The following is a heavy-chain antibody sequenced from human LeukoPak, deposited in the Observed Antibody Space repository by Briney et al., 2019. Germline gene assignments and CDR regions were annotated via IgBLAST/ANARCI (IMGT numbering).Heavy chain of an antibody. CDR2: IRSKANSYAT. CDR3: AKDQTPYY. V-gene: IGHV3-73*01. CDR1: GFTFSGSA. Sequence: PGGSLRLSCAASGFTFSGSAMHWVRQAPGKGLEWVGRIRSKANSYATAYAASVKGRFTISRDDSKNTAYLQMNSLRAEDTAVYYCAKDQTPYYWGQGTLVTVSS. J-gene: IGHJ4*02. D-gene: IGHD4-23*01.